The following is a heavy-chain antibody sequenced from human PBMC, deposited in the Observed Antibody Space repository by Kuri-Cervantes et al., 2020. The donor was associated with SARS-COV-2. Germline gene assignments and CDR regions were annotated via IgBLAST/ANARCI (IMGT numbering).Heavy chain of an antibody. CDR1: GYTFTSYY. Sequence: ASVKVSCKASGYTFTSYYMHWVRQAPGQGLEWMGWINPNSGGTNYAQKFQGRVTMTRDTSISTAYMELSRLRSDDTAVYYCAREPEGYCSGGSCYSRRGNWFDPWGQGTLVTVSS. CDR3: AREPEGYCSGGSCYSRRGNWFDP. J-gene: IGHJ5*02. D-gene: IGHD2-15*01. V-gene: IGHV1-2*02. CDR2: INPNSGGT.